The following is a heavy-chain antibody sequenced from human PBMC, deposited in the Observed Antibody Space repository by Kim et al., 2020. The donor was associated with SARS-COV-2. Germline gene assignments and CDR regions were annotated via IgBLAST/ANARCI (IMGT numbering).Heavy chain of an antibody. CDR1: GFTFSSYA. J-gene: IGHJ2*01. CDR2: VYSGGSST. Sequence: GGSLRLSCAASGFTFSSYAMPWVRQAPGKGLEWVSIVYSGGSSTYYADSVKGRFTISRDDSKKTLYLQMNTLRAEDAAVYYFAKLRGYCGTSGPCYFNL. V-gene: IGHV3-23*03. CDR3: AKLRGYCGTSGPCYFNL. D-gene: IGHD2-21*01.